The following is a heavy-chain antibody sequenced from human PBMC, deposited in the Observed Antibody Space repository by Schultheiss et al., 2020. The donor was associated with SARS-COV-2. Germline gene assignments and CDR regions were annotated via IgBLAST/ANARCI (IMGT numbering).Heavy chain of an antibody. V-gene: IGHV4-34*01. CDR2: INHSGST. CDR1: GGSFSGYY. CDR3: ARDVYYYDSSGYSLFDY. Sequence: SETLSLTCAVYGGSFSGYYWSWIRQPPGKGLEWIGEINHSGSTNYNPSLKSRVTISVDTSKNQFSLKLSSVTAADTAVYYCARDVYYYDSSGYSLFDYWGQGTLVTVSS. J-gene: IGHJ4*02. D-gene: IGHD3-22*01.